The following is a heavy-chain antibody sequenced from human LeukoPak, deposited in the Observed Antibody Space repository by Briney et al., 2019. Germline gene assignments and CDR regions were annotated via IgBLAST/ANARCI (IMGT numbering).Heavy chain of an antibody. CDR1: GGSFSGYY. V-gene: IGHV4-34*01. CDR2: INQSGST. CDR3: ARVWDRMVRGVIARRGAFDI. Sequence: SETLSLTCAVYGGSFSGYYWSWIRQPPGKGLEWIGEINQSGSTNYNTPLKSRVTISVDPSKKQVSLKLSSVTAADTAVYYCARVWDRMVRGVIARRGAFDIWGQGTIVTVSS. J-gene: IGHJ3*02. D-gene: IGHD3-10*01.